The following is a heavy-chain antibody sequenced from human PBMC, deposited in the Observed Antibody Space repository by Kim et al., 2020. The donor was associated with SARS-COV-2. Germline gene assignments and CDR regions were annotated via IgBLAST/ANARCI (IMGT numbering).Heavy chain of an antibody. Sequence: GGSLRLSCAASGFTFSSYAMSWVRQAPGKGLEWVSAISGSGGSTYYADSVKGRFTISRDNSKNTLYLQMNSLRAEDTAVYYCAKEGYDFWSGIGRYGMDVWGQGTTVTVSS. CDR2: ISGSGGST. CDR1: GFTFSSYA. V-gene: IGHV3-23*01. D-gene: IGHD3-3*01. CDR3: AKEGYDFWSGIGRYGMDV. J-gene: IGHJ6*02.